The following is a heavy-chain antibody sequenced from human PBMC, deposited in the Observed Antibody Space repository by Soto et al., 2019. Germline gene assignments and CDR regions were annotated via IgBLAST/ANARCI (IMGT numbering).Heavy chain of an antibody. CDR2: IIPILGIA. J-gene: IGHJ4*02. CDR1: GGTFSSYT. CDR3: ARKGSDNGYAIFDY. V-gene: IGHV1-69*02. D-gene: IGHD3-16*01. Sequence: SVKVSCKASGGTFSSYTISWVRQAPGQGLEWMGRIIPILGIANYAQKFQGRVTITADKSTSTAYMELSSLRSEDTAVYYCARKGSDNGYAIFDYWGQGALVTVSS.